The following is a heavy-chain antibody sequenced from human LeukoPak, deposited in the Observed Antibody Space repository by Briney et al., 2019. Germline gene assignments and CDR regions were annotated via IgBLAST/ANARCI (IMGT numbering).Heavy chain of an antibody. J-gene: IGHJ4*02. V-gene: IGHV3-53*05. CDR3: VRENRSGYDFLDY. CDR1: GFTVSGNY. D-gene: IGHD5-12*01. Sequence: PGGSLRLSCAVSGFTVSGNYMSWVRQAPGKGLEWVSLIYSGGTTYYADSVKGRFTISRDNSKNTLYLQLNSLKPEDTAVFYCVRENRSGYDFLDYWGQGTLVTVSS. CDR2: IYSGGTT.